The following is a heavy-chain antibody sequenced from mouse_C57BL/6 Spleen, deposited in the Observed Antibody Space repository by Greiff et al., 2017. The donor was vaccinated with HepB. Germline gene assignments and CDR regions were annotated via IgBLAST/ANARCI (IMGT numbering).Heavy chain of an antibody. J-gene: IGHJ2*01. CDR1: GYTFTDHT. CDR2: IYPRDGST. CDR3: AREHYDGSSPFDY. D-gene: IGHD1-1*01. V-gene: IGHV1-78*01. Sequence: VQLQQSDAELVKPGASVKISCKVSGYTFTDHTIHWMKQRPEQGLEWIGYIYPRDGSTKYNEKFKGKATLTADKSSSTAYMQRNSLTSEDSAVYFCAREHYDGSSPFDYWGQGTTLTVSS.